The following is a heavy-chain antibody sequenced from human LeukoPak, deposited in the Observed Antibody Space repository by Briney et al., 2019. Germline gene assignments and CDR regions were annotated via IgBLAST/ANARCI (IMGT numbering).Heavy chain of an antibody. CDR1: GGSISSSSYY. Sequence: SETLSLTCTVSGGSISSSSYYWGWIRQPPGKGLEWIGSTYYSGSTYYNPSLKSRVTISVDTSKNQFSLKLSSVTAADTAVYYCARGSERWPQLPSPFDYWGQGTLVTVSS. D-gene: IGHD5-24*01. CDR3: ARGSERWPQLPSPFDY. V-gene: IGHV4-39*07. J-gene: IGHJ4*02. CDR2: TYYSGST.